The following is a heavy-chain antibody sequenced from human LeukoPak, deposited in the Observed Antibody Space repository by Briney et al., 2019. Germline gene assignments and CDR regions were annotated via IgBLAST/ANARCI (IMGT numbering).Heavy chain of an antibody. CDR2: IIPIFGIA. J-gene: IGHJ5*02. CDR3: ARVGVYYDSSGYQRWFDP. D-gene: IGHD3-22*01. V-gene: IGHV1-69*04. Sequence: GSSVKVSCKASGGTFSRYAISWVRQAPGQGLEWMGRIIPIFGIANYAQKFQGRVTTTADKSTSTAYMELSSLRSEDTAVYYCARVGVYYDSSGYQRWFDPWGQGTLVTVSS. CDR1: GGTFSRYA.